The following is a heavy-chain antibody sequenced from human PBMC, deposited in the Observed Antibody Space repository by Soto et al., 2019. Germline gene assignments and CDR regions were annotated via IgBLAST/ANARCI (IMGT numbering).Heavy chain of an antibody. CDR1: GYTFTSYG. J-gene: IGHJ3*02. V-gene: IGHV1-18*01. D-gene: IGHD3-3*01. CDR2: ISAYNGNT. Sequence: GASVKGSCKASGYTFTSYGISWVRQATGQGREWMGWISAYNGNTNYAQKLQGRVTMTTDTSTSTAYMELRSLRSDDTAVYYCARGPRSYYDFWSGYYRDPDDAFDIWGQGTMVTVSS. CDR3: ARGPRSYYDFWSGYYRDPDDAFDI.